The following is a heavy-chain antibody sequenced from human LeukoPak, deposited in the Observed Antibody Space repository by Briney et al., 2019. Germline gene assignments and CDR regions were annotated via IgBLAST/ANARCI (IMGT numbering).Heavy chain of an antibody. CDR1: GFTFADYA. D-gene: IGHD2-15*01. CDR3: ATQNEYCSGGSCYYGADYYYGMDV. J-gene: IGHJ6*02. V-gene: IGHV3-23*01. Sequence: GGSLRLSCAASGFTFADYAMTWVRQAPGKGLEWVSIISGSGDRTLHADSVKGRFTVSRDNSKNSLYLQMNSLRAEDTAVYYCATQNEYCSGGSCYYGADYYYGMDVWGQGTTVTVSS. CDR2: ISGSGDRT.